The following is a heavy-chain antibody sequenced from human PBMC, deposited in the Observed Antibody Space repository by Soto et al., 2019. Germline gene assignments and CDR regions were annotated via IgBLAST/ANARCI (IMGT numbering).Heavy chain of an antibody. J-gene: IGHJ4*02. Sequence: GASVKVSCKASGYTFTSYGISWVRQAPGQGLEWMGWISAYNGNTNYAQKLQGRVTMTTDTSTSTAYMELRSLRSDDTAVYYCARHNRTPLLWFGELSSCGQGTLVTVSS. CDR1: GYTFTSYG. D-gene: IGHD3-10*01. V-gene: IGHV1-18*04. CDR3: ARHNRTPLLWFGELSS. CDR2: ISAYNGNT.